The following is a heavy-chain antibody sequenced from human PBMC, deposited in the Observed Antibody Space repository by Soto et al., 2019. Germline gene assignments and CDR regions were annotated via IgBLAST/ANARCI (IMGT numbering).Heavy chain of an antibody. J-gene: IGHJ6*02. D-gene: IGHD3-3*01. Sequence: ASVKVSCKASGYTFTSYAMHWVRQAPGQRLEWMGWINAGNGNTKYSQKFQGRVTITRDTSASTAYMELSSLRSEDTAVYYCARDRRITIFGVVISGMDVWGQGTTVTVSS. CDR2: INAGNGNT. V-gene: IGHV1-3*01. CDR1: GYTFTSYA. CDR3: ARDRRITIFGVVISGMDV.